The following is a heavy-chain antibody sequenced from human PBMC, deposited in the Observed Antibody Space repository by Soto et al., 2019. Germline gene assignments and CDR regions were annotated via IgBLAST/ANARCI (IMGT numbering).Heavy chain of an antibody. D-gene: IGHD3-3*01. Sequence: HVQLHESGPVLVKPSENLSLPCTVPGGSISSYYWNWIRQPPGKGLEWIGYIYYSGSTNYNPSIKGRVTIAGDTSRNPFYLKLSSVTAADTAVDYCARLIYDSHRFDPWDQGTLVTVSS. CDR2: IYYSGST. J-gene: IGHJ5*02. V-gene: IGHV4-59*08. CDR3: ARLIYDSHRFDP. CDR1: GGSISSYY.